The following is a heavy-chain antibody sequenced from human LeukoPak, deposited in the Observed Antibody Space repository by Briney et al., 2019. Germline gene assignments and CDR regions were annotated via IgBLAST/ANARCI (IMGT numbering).Heavy chain of an antibody. D-gene: IGHD1-7*01. CDR3: ADLGTSD. CDR2: INSDGSAK. Sequence: PGGSLRLSCAASGFTFSSYGMHWVRQAPGTGLEWVATINSDGSAKYHVDSVKGRFTISRDNAKNLVYLQMSILRAEDTAVYYCADLGTSDCGQGTLVTVSS. CDR1: GFTFSSYG. V-gene: IGHV3-7*01. J-gene: IGHJ4*02.